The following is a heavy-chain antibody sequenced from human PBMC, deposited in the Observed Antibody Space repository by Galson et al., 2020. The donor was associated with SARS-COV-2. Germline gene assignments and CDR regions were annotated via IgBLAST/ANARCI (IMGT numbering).Heavy chain of an antibody. CDR1: GYTFTSYG. CDR3: ARDTLYYDYVWWSYRLDV. D-gene: IGHD3-16*02. J-gene: IGHJ6*02. CDR2: ISAYNGNT. Sequence: ASATVYCKASGYTFTSYGISWVRQAPGQRLEWMGWISAYNGNTNYAQKLQGRVTMTTDTSTSTAYMELRSLRSDDTAVYYCARDTLYYDYVWWSYRLDVWGQGTTVTVSS. V-gene: IGHV1-18*04.